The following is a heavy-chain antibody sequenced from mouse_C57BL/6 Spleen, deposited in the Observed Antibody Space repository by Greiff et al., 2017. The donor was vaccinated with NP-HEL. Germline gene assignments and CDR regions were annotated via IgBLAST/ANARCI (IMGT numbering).Heavy chain of an antibody. D-gene: IGHD1-1*01. Sequence: QVQLQQSGPELVKPGASVKISCKASGYAFSSSWMNWVKQRPGKGLEWIGRIYPGDGDTNYNGKFKGKATLTADKSSSTAYMQLSSLTSEDSAVYFCASGVFITTVGYWGQGTTLTVSS. CDR1: GYAFSSSW. V-gene: IGHV1-82*01. J-gene: IGHJ2*01. CDR2: IYPGDGDT. CDR3: ASGVFITTVGY.